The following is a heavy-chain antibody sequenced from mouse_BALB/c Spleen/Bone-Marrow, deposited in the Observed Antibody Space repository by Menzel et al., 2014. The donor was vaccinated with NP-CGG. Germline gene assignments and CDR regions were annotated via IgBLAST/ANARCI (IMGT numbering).Heavy chain of an antibody. CDR1: GFTFSSYA. D-gene: IGHD3-1*01. V-gene: IGHV5-9-4*01. J-gene: IGHJ2*01. CDR2: ISSGGSYT. Sequence: EVQGVESGGGLVKPGGSLKLSRAASGFTFSSYAMSWVRRSPEKRLEWVAEISSGGSYTYYPDTVTGRFTISRDNAKNTLYLEMSSLRSEDTAMYYCARDSSGYFDYWGQGTTLTVSS. CDR3: ARDSSGYFDY.